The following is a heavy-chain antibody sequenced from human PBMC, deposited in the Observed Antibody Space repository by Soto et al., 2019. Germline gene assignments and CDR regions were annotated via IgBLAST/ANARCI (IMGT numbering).Heavy chain of an antibody. CDR3: AKDRIQLWLRYNWFDP. Sequence: QVQLVESGGGVVQPGRSLRLSCAASGFTFSSYGMHWVRQAPGKGLEWVAVISYDGSNKYYADSVKGRFTISRDNSKNXLYLQMISLRAEDTAVYYCAKDRIQLWLRYNWFDPWGQGTLVTVSS. CDR1: GFTFSSYG. D-gene: IGHD5-18*01. CDR2: ISYDGSNK. J-gene: IGHJ5*02. V-gene: IGHV3-30*18.